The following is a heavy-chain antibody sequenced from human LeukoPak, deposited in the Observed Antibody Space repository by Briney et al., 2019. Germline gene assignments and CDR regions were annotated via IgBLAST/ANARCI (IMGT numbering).Heavy chain of an antibody. J-gene: IGHJ4*02. CDR2: IFGTV. V-gene: IGHV1-69*05. D-gene: IGHD1-1*01. Sequence: ASVKVSCKASGGSFSNFAISWVRQAPGQGFEWLGGIFGTVTHAPNFQGRVSFTTDESTSTAYMELSGLTSEDTAVYYFVAQLVDAPPTFDYWGQGTLVTVSS. CDR3: VAQLVDAPPTFDY. CDR1: GGSFSNFA.